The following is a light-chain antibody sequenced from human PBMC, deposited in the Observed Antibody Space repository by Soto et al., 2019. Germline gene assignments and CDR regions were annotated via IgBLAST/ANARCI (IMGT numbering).Light chain of an antibody. Sequence: EIVLTQSPATLSLSPGERATLSCRASQSVNNYLVWYQQKPGQAPRLLIYDASNRATGIPARFSGSGSGTDFTLTISSLEPEDFAVYYCQQRSNWLTFGGGTKVEIK. CDR1: QSVNNY. CDR3: QQRSNWLT. J-gene: IGKJ4*01. CDR2: DAS. V-gene: IGKV3-11*01.